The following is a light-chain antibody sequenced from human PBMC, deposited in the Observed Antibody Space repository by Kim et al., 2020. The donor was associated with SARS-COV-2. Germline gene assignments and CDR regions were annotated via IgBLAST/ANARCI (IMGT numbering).Light chain of an antibody. V-gene: IGLV3-1*01. CDR1: KLGDKY. J-gene: IGLJ3*02. CDR3: QAWDSSTAV. Sequence: VSPGQTASITCSGDKLGDKYACWYKQKPGQSPVLVIYQDSQWPSGIPERFSGSNSGNTATLTISGTQAMDEADYYCQAWDSSTAVFGGGTKLTVL. CDR2: QDS.